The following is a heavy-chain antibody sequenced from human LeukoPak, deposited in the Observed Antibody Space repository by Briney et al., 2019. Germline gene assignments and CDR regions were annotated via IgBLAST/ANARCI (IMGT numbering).Heavy chain of an antibody. CDR1: HFTFSHYG. V-gene: IGHV3-33*06. D-gene: IGHD4-11*01. CDR3: AKDAQRGFDYSNSLEN. CDR2: IWNDASNQ. Sequence: PGKSLTLSCVASHFTFSHYGMHWVRQAPGKGREWVSVIWNDASNQYYADSVKGRFTISRDNSQNTVYLQMNSLRAEDTAVYYCAKDAQRGFDYSNSLENWGQGTLVIVSS. J-gene: IGHJ4*02.